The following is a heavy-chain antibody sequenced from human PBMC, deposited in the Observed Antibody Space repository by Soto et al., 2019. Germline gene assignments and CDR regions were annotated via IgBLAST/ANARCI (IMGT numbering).Heavy chain of an antibody. J-gene: IGHJ4*02. CDR2: IYWDDDR. Sequence: SGPTLVNPTQTLALTCNFSGFSLSTSGVGVGWIRQPPGKALECLGIIYWDDDRRYSPSLKNRLTITKDTSKNEVVLRMTNMDPEDIGTYYCAHRRVGDYNAWDVGVFGYWGQGFLVTVSS. CDR3: AHRRVGDYNAWDVGVFGY. D-gene: IGHD3-10*01. V-gene: IGHV2-5*02. CDR1: GFSLSTSGVG.